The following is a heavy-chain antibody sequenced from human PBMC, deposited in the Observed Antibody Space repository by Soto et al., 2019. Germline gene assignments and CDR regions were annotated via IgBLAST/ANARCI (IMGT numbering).Heavy chain of an antibody. J-gene: IGHJ5*02. V-gene: IGHV4-59*08. D-gene: IGHD6-19*01. CDR1: GGSISSYY. CDR3: ARLGGWLAGSFDP. Sequence: SETLSLTCTVSGGSISSYYWSWIRQPPGKGLEWIGYIYYSGSTNYNPSLKSRVTISVDTSKNQFSLKLSSVTAADTAVYYCARLGGWLAGSFDPWGQGTLVTVSS. CDR2: IYYSGST.